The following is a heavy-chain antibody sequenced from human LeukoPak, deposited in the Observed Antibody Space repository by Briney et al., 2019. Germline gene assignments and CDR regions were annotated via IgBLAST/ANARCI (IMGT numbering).Heavy chain of an antibody. CDR3: ARDLGITGSKSFDY. CDR2: INPNSGGT. Sequence: ASVKVSCKASGYTFTGYYMHWVRQAPGQGLEWIGRINPNSGGTNYAQKFQGRVTMTRDTSISTAYMELSRLRSDDTAVYYCARDLGITGSKSFDYWGQGTLVTVSS. CDR1: GYTFTGYY. V-gene: IGHV1-2*06. D-gene: IGHD1/OR15-1a*01. J-gene: IGHJ4*02.